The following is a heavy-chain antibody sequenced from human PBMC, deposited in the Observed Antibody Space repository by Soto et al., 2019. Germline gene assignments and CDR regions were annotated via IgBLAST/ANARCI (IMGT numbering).Heavy chain of an antibody. J-gene: IGHJ5*02. V-gene: IGHV1-58*01. CDR3: AADKDYDILTGPYNWFDP. Sequence: SVKVSCKASGFTFTSSAVQWVRQARGQRLEWIRWIVVGSGNTNYAQKFQERVTITRDMSTSTAYMELSSLRSEDTAVYYCAADKDYDILTGPYNWFDPWGQGTLVTVSS. CDR2: IVVGSGNT. CDR1: GFTFTSSA. D-gene: IGHD3-9*01.